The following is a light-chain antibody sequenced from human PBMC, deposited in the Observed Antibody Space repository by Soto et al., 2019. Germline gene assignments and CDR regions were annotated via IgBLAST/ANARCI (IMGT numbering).Light chain of an antibody. CDR2: EVS. V-gene: IGLV2-14*01. J-gene: IGLJ2*01. CDR3: SSYTSGSTHVV. Sequence: QSVLTQPASVSGSPGQSITISCSGTSSDVGGYKYVSWYQQHPGKAPKLMIYEVSNRPSGVSNRFSGSKSGNTASLTISGLQAEDEDDYYCSSYTSGSTHVVFGGGTKLTVL. CDR1: SSDVGGYKY.